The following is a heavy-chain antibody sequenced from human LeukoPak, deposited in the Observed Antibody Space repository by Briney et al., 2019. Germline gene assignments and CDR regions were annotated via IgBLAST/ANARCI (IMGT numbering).Heavy chain of an antibody. D-gene: IGHD3-10*01. J-gene: IGHJ2*01. CDR1: GYSFTSDW. CDR3: ARLGGDTYYFGSASYPNWYFDL. Sequence: GESLKISCKASGYSFTSDWIGGVRQMPGKGLECMGIIYPDDSDTTYSPSFQGQVTISADKSFSTAYLQWSSLKASDTAIYYCARLGGDTYYFGSASYPNWYFDLWGRGTLVTVSS. V-gene: IGHV5-51*01. CDR2: IYPDDSDT.